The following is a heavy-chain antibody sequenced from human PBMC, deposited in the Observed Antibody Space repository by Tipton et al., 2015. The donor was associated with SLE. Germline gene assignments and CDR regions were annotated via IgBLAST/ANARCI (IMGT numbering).Heavy chain of an antibody. J-gene: IGHJ3*02. CDR1: GFTFSSYG. Sequence: SLRLSCAAPGFTFSSYGMHWVRQAPGKGLEWVAVIWYDGSNKYYADSVKGRFTISRDNSKNTLYLQMNSLRAEDTAVYYCAKGLSPRDAFDIWGQGTMVTVSS. CDR3: AKGLSPRDAFDI. V-gene: IGHV3-30*18. CDR2: IWYDGSNK.